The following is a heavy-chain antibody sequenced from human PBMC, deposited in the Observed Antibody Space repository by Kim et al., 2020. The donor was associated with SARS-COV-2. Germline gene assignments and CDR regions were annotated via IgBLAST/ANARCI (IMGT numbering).Heavy chain of an antibody. D-gene: IGHD3-16*01. CDR3: ARRGRWLQFDN. J-gene: IGHJ4*02. V-gene: IGHV4-39*07. Sequence: YYNPSLQSRVTISLGPSTNQFSLILNSVTAADTAVYFCARRGRWLQFDNWGQGALVTVSS.